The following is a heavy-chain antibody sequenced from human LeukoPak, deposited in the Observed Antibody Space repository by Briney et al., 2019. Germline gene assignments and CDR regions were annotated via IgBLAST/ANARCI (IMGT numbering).Heavy chain of an antibody. V-gene: IGHV3-20*01. CDR3: VRHFNSVATMQIDY. CDR1: GFTFEDHG. J-gene: IGHJ4*02. CDR2: INWNSGSK. Sequence: GGSLRPSCATSGFTFEDHGLSWVRQAPGKGLEWVSGINWNSGSKRYAASVKGRFTISRDNARNSVYLEMTSLRVEDTAFYHCVRHFNSVATMQIDYWGQGILVSVPS. D-gene: IGHD5-12*01.